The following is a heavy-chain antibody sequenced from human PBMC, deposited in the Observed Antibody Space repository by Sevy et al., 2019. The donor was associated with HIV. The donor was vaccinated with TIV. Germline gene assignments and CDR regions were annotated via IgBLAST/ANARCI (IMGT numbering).Heavy chain of an antibody. V-gene: IGHV3-23*01. D-gene: IGHD3-9*01. Sequence: GGSLRLSCAAPGFTFSSYAMSWVRQAPGKGLEWVSAISGSGGSTYYADSVKGRFTISRDNSKNTLYLQMNSLRAEDTAVYYCAKEYYYDILTGYYPTSWGQGTLVTVSS. CDR1: GFTFSSYA. CDR2: ISGSGGST. J-gene: IGHJ4*02. CDR3: AKEYYYDILTGYYPTS.